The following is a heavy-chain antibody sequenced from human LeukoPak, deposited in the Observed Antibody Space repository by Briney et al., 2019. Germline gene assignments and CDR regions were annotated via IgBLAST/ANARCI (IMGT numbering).Heavy chain of an antibody. CDR1: GFTFDSYR. D-gene: IGHD1-14*01. CDR3: ARDPLTQNDH. V-gene: IGHV3-7*01. CDR2: IKQDGNEK. J-gene: IGHJ4*02. Sequence: GGSLRLSCAASGFTFDSYRMSWVRQAPGQGLEWVANIKQDGNEKYYVDSVKGRFTISRDNAKNSLYLQMNSLRAEDTAVYYCARDPLTQNDHWGQGTLVSVSS.